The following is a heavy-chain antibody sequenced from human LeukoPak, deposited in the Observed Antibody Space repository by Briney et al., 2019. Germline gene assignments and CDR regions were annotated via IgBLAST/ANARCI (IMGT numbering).Heavy chain of an antibody. CDR3: ARGMAWLEGRDILTPIKEDYFDY. CDR1: GGTFSTYT. CDR2: IIPFLGIA. V-gene: IGHV1-69*02. J-gene: IGHJ4*02. D-gene: IGHD3-9*01. Sequence: SVKVSCKASGGTFSTYTISWVRQAPRQGLEWMGRIIPFLGIANYAQKFQGRVTITADKSTSTAYMEPSSLSSEDTAVYYCARGMAWLEGRDILTPIKEDYFDYWGQGTLVTVSS.